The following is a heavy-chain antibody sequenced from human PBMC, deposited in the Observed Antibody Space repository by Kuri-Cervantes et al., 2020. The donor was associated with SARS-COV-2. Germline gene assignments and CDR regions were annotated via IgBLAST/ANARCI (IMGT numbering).Heavy chain of an antibody. CDR1: GFTFSSYS. CDR3: ARDRSYTFTYYCDSSGYYYAFDI. D-gene: IGHD3-22*01. Sequence: GESLKISCAASGFTFSSYSMNWVRQAPGKGLEWVSSISSSSSYIYYADSVKGRFTISRDNAKNSLYLQMNSLRAEDTAVYYCARDRSYTFTYYCDSSGYYYAFDIWGQGTMVTVSS. V-gene: IGHV3-21*01. J-gene: IGHJ3*02. CDR2: ISSSSSYI.